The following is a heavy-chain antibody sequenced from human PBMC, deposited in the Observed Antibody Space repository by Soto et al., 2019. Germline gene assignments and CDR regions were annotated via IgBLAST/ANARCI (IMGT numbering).Heavy chain of an antibody. CDR1: GYTFTSYW. D-gene: IGHD3-22*01. CDR3: ARERPYYDSSGYRLVPDAFDI. J-gene: IGHJ4*02. CDR2: IYPGDSDT. V-gene: IGHV5-51*01. Sequence: GESLKISCQGSGYTFTSYWIGWVRQMPGKGLEWMGIIYPGDSDTRYSPSFQGQVTISADKSISTAYLQWSSLKASDTAMYYCARERPYYDSSGYRLVPDAFDIWGQGTLVTVSS.